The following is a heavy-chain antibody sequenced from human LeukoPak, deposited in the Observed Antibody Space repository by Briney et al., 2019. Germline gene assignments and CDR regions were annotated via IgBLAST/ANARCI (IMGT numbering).Heavy chain of an antibody. CDR3: ARDIAAAGTYYYYMDV. D-gene: IGHD6-13*01. J-gene: IGHJ6*03. CDR1: EFTFSSNA. V-gene: IGHV3-30*04. Sequence: PGGSLRLSCAASEFTFSSNAMHWVRQAPGKGLEWVTIISYDGSNKYYADSVKGRFTISRDNSKNTLYLQMNSLRAEDTAVYYCARDIAAAGTYYYYMDVWGKGTTVTISS. CDR2: ISYDGSNK.